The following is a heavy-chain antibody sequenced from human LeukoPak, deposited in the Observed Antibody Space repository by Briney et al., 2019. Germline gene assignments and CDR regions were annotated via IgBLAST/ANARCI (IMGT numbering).Heavy chain of an antibody. V-gene: IGHV4-59*08. J-gene: IGHJ4*02. CDR1: GGSISSYY. CDR2: IYYSGST. Sequence: SETLSLTCTVSGGSISSYYWSWIRQPPGKGLEWIGYIYYSGSTNYNPSLKSRVTISVDTPKNQFSLKLSSVTAADTAVYYCARQGRIGPLDYWGQGTLVTVSS. D-gene: IGHD2/OR15-2a*01. CDR3: ARQGRIGPLDY.